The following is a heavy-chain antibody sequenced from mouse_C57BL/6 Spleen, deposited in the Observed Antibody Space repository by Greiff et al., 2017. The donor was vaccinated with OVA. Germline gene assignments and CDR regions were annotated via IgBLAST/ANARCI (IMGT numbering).Heavy chain of an antibody. Sequence: EVKLLESGAELVKPGASVKLSCTASGFNIKDYYMHWVKQRTEQGLEWIGRIDPEDGETKYAPKFQGKATITADTSSNTAYLQLSSLSSEDTAVYYCARSFYGYDEGYAMDYWGQGTSVTVSS. CDR2: IDPEDGET. CDR3: ARSFYGYDEGYAMDY. J-gene: IGHJ4*01. CDR1: GFNIKDYY. V-gene: IGHV14-2*01. D-gene: IGHD2-2*01.